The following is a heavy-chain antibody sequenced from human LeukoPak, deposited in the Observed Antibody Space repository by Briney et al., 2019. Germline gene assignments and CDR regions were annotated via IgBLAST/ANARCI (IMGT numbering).Heavy chain of an antibody. CDR3: ARGFTRTHYYDSSGYRPYYFDY. D-gene: IGHD3-22*01. J-gene: IGHJ4*02. V-gene: IGHV4-30-4*07. CDR1: GGSISSGGYS. CDR2: IYYSGST. Sequence: SSETLSLTCAVSGGSISSGGYSWSWIRQPPGKGLEWIGYIYYSGSTYYNPSLKSRVTISVDTSKNQFSLKLSSVTAADTAVYYCARGFTRTHYYDSSGYRPYYFDYWGQGTLVTVSS.